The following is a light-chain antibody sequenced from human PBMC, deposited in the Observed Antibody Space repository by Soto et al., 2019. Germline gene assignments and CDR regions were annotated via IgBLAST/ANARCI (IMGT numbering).Light chain of an antibody. CDR3: QQYNHWPPLT. Sequence: DIHMTRSPSTLSASVLDGVAIAFLASQIVSNVLAWFQQKPGRAPKLLIFDISNLASGVPSRFSGSGSGSATEFTLTISSLQSEDFAVYFCQQYNHWPPLTFGGGTRWIS. J-gene: IGKJ4*01. CDR1: QIVSNV. V-gene: IGKV1-5*01. CDR2: DIS.